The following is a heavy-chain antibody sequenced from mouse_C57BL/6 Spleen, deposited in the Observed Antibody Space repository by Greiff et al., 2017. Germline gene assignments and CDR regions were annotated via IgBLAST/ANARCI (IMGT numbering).Heavy chain of an antibody. V-gene: IGHV1-55*01. CDR2: IYPGSGST. J-gene: IGHJ2*01. Sequence: QVQLKQPGAELVKPGASVKMSCKASGYTFTSYWITWVKQRPGQGLEWIGDIYPGSGSTNYNEKFKSKATLTVDTSSSTAYMQRSSLTSEDSAVYYCARDYYGSSPFDYWGQGTTLTVSS. CDR1: GYTFTSYW. CDR3: ARDYYGSSPFDY. D-gene: IGHD1-1*01.